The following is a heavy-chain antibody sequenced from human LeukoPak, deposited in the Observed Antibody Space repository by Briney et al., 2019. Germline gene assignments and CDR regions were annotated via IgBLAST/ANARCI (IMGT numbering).Heavy chain of an antibody. CDR3: AKDLLLDYYDSSGDYYGMDV. V-gene: IGHV3-30*18. CDR2: ISYDGSNK. J-gene: IGHJ6*02. D-gene: IGHD3-22*01. CDR1: GFTFSSYG. Sequence: GGSLRLSCAASGFTFSSYGMHWVRQAPGKGLEWVAVISYDGSNKYYADSVKGRFTISRDNSKNTLYLQMNSLRAEDTAVYYCAKDLLLDYYDSSGDYYGMDVWGQGTTVTVSS.